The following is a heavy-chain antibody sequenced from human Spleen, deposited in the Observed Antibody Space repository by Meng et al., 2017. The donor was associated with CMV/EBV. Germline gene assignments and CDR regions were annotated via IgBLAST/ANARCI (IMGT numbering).Heavy chain of an antibody. CDR1: GYTFNGYY. J-gene: IGHJ4*02. Sequence: KASGYTFNGYYMHWVRQAPGQGLEWMGWINPNSGGTNYAQKFQGRVTMTRDTSISTAYMELSRLRSDDTAVYYCARPPSIAAAGSDDYWGQGTLVTVSS. D-gene: IGHD6-13*01. V-gene: IGHV1-2*02. CDR3: ARPPSIAAAGSDDY. CDR2: INPNSGGT.